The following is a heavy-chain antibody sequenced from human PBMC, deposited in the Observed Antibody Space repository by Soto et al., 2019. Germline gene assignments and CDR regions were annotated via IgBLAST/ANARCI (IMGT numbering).Heavy chain of an antibody. D-gene: IGHD3-22*01. V-gene: IGHV4-31*03. CDR1: GDYIRRMDYY. J-gene: IGHJ3*02. CDR2: IYFRGNT. Sequence: LYLTSSVCGDYIRRMDYYWTWIRQHLEKGLGWVGNIYFRGNTYYSPSLERRLTISVDTSKNQFSLKLTSVTAAGTAVYYCAREGGSYDSGGYLIRGAFDIWGQGTMVTVSS. CDR3: AREGGSYDSGGYLIRGAFDI.